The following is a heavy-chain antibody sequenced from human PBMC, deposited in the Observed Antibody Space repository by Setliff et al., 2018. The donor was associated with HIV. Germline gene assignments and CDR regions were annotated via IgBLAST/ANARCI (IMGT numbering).Heavy chain of an antibody. V-gene: IGHV4-34*01. CDR3: AAFFVTPLMTQDF. CDR2: INHGGDT. CDR1: GQSISGYY. J-gene: IGHJ4*02. D-gene: IGHD4-17*01. Sequence: PSETLSLTCAVYGQSISGYYWSWIRQTPGKGLEWIGEINHGGDTNYNPSLKSRVTISRDPSTKQFSLKMTSMTAADTAVYYCAAFFVTPLMTQDFWGQGTLVTVSS.